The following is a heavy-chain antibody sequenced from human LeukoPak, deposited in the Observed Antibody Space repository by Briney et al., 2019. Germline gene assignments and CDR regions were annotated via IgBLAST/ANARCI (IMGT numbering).Heavy chain of an antibody. J-gene: IGHJ4*02. CDR1: GYTFTGYY. V-gene: IGHV1-2*02. CDR3: ARGSSKYYYDSSGYPFDY. D-gene: IGHD3-22*01. CDR2: INPNSGGT. Sequence: GASVKVSCKASGYTFTGYYMHWVRQAPGQGLEWMGWINPNSGGTNYAQKFQGRVTMTRDTSISTAYMELSRLRSDDTAVYYCARGSSKYYYDSSGYPFDYWGQGTLVTASS.